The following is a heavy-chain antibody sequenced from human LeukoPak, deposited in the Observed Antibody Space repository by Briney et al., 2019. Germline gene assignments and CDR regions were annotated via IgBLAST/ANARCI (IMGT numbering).Heavy chain of an antibody. Sequence: GASVKVSCKTSGYPFTSYHMHWVRQAPEQGLEWMGIIKPIDDTTSFTQKFQGGLTMTRDTSTSTVFMELTSLRSEDTALYYCARDSGDWSVDYWGQGTLVTVSS. CDR1: GYPFTSYH. CDR3: ARDSGDWSVDY. J-gene: IGHJ4*02. D-gene: IGHD2-21*02. CDR2: IKPIDDTT. V-gene: IGHV1-46*01.